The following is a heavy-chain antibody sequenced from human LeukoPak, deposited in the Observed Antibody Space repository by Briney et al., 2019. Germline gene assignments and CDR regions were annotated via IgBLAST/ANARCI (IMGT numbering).Heavy chain of an antibody. V-gene: IGHV3-23*01. CDR3: AKSAYYDSSGFYREYYFDH. Sequence: GGSLRLSCAASGFTFSSSGMHWVRQAPGKGLEWVSSISGGGGSTYYADSVKGRFTISRDNSKNTLFLQMSSLTAGDTAVYYCAKSAYYDSSGFYREYYFDHWGQGTLVTVSS. J-gene: IGHJ4*02. CDR1: GFTFSSSG. D-gene: IGHD3-22*01. CDR2: ISGGGGST.